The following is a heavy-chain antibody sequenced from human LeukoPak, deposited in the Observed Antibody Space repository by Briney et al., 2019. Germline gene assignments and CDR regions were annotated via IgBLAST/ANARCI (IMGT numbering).Heavy chain of an antibody. CDR1: EFSFSTHW. J-gene: IGHJ4*02. V-gene: IGHV3-7*01. D-gene: IGHD6-19*01. CDR3: ARGGWYPDY. CDR2: VNQDGSER. Sequence: GGSLRLSCAASEFSFSTHWMTWVRQAPGKGLEWVASVNQDGSERYYVDSVKGRFTISRDNAENSLHLQMNSLRAEDSAVYYCARGGWYPDYGGQGTLVTVSS.